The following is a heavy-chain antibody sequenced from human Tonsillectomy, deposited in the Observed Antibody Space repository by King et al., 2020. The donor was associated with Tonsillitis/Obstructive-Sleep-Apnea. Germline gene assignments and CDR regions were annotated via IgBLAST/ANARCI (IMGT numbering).Heavy chain of an antibody. CDR2: IYPGDSDT. D-gene: IGHD3-10*01. CDR3: ARHEDASGRNYMDV. Sequence: QLVQSGAEVKKPGESLRISCKGSGYSFTTYWIDWVHQMPGNGLEWMGIIYPGDSDTRYSPSFQGQVTFSADKSISTAYLHWSSLKASDTAIYYCARHEDASGRNYMDVWGKGTTVTVSS. V-gene: IGHV5-51*07. CDR1: GYSFTTYW. J-gene: IGHJ6*03.